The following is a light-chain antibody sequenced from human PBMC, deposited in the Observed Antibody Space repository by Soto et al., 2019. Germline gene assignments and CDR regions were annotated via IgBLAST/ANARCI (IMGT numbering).Light chain of an antibody. V-gene: IGLV2-11*01. Sequence: QSALSQPRSVSGSPGQSVTISCTGTNSDVGGYNYVSWYQQHPGKAPKLILYDVSKRPSGVPDRFSGSKSANTASLTISGLQAEDEADYYCCSYTSSNSVVFGGGTKLTVL. CDR1: NSDVGGYNY. CDR2: DVS. J-gene: IGLJ2*01. CDR3: CSYTSSNSVV.